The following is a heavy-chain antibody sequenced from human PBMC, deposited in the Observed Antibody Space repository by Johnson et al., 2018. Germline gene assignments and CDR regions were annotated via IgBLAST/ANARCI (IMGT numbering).Heavy chain of an antibody. D-gene: IGHD3-3*01. Sequence: QVQLVESGAEVKKPGASVKVSCNASGYTFTNYYIHWVRQAPGQGLEWMGIINCNTGATYFVQKFRGRLTVTRDKSTSTVYMELNSLKSNDTAVYYCARGPHSGDFRSGYSDFWGQGTLVTVSS. V-gene: IGHV1-46*01. CDR1: GYTFTNYY. J-gene: IGHJ4*02. CDR2: INCNTGAT. CDR3: ARGPHSGDFRSGYSDF.